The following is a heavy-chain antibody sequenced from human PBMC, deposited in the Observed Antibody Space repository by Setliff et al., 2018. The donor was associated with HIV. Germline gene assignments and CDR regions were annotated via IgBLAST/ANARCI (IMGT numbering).Heavy chain of an antibody. Sequence: ASVKVSCKASGYTFTSYYMHWVRQAPGQGLEWMGWINPNSGDTNYAQKFQGRVTMTGDTSISTAYMELSRLRSDDTAVYYCARDFTYDYDSSGPGWGQGTLVTVSS. J-gene: IGHJ4*02. CDR3: ARDFTYDYDSSGPG. V-gene: IGHV1-2*02. CDR2: INPNSGDT. D-gene: IGHD3-22*01. CDR1: GYTFTSYY.